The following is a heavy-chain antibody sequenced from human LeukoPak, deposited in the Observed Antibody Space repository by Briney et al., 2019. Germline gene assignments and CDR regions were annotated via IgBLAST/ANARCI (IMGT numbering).Heavy chain of an antibody. Sequence: GGSLRLSCAASGLTFSNYAMSWVRQAPGKGLEWVSSIKANGGITYYTDSVKGRFTISRDNSKDTLYLQRSSLRAEDTAVYYCAVGSDCSSWGQGTLVVVSS. CDR3: AVGSDCSS. V-gene: IGHV3-23*01. J-gene: IGHJ5*02. CDR2: IKANGGIT. CDR1: GLTFSNYA. D-gene: IGHD2-21*02.